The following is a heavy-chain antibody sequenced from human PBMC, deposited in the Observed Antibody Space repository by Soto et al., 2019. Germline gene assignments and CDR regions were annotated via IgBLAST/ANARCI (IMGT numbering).Heavy chain of an antibody. CDR1: GYSFTSYW. D-gene: IGHD6-13*01. CDR3: ARRRVRYSSSWYVRDYFDY. V-gene: IGHV5-51*01. Sequence: XESLKISGKGSGYSFTSYWIGWVRQIPGKGLEWMGIIYPGDPDTRYSPSFQGQVTISADKSISTAYLQWSSLKASDTAMYYCARRRVRYSSSWYVRDYFDYWGQGTLVTVSS. J-gene: IGHJ4*02. CDR2: IYPGDPDT.